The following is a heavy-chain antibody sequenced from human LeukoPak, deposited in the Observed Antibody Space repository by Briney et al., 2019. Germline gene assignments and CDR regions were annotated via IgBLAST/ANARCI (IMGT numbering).Heavy chain of an antibody. Sequence: GASVKVPCKASGYTFTSYGISWVRQAPGQGLEWMGWISAYNGNTNYAQKLQGRVTMTTNTSTSTAYMELRSLRSDDTAVYYCARLFGVVVTATHFDYWGQGTLVTVSS. CDR1: GYTFTSYG. V-gene: IGHV1-18*01. D-gene: IGHD2-21*02. J-gene: IGHJ4*02. CDR2: ISAYNGNT. CDR3: ARLFGVVVTATHFDY.